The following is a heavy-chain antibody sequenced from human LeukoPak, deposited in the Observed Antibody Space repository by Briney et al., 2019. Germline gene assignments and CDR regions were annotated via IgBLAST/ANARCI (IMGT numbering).Heavy chain of an antibody. CDR2: INSDGSST. CDR3: ARDGGKETRGRGLQLLWDY. J-gene: IGHJ4*02. CDR1: GFTFSSYW. Sequence: GGSLRLSCAASGFTFSSYWMHWVRQAPGKGLVWVSRINSDGSSTSYADSVKGRFTISRDNSKNTLYLQMNSLRAEDTAVYYCARDGGKETRGRGLQLLWDYWGQGTLVTVSS. D-gene: IGHD3-16*01. V-gene: IGHV3-74*01.